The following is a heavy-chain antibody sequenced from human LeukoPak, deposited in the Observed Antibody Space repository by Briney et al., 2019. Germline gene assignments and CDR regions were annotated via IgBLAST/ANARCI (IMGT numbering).Heavy chain of an antibody. D-gene: IGHD3-3*01. CDR1: GGSISTYY. V-gene: IGHV4-4*07. Sequence: SETLSLTCTVSGGSISTYYWSWIRQPAGKGLEWIGRLSSSGTTNYDTSLKSRVTMSVDTSTNQLSLNLTSVTAADTAVYYCAREVSGSDYYRAYDYWGQGTLVTVSS. CDR2: LSSSGTT. J-gene: IGHJ4*02. CDR3: AREVSGSDYYRAYDY.